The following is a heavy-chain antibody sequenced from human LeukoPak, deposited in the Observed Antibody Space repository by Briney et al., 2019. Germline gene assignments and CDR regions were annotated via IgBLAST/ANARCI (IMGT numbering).Heavy chain of an antibody. Sequence: SQTLSLTCTVSGGSISSGDYYWSWIRQPPGRGLEWIGYIYYSGGTYYNPSLKSRVTISVDTSKNQFSLKLSSVTAADTAVYYCAREWGYGFDYWGQGTLVTDSS. CDR2: IYYSGGT. CDR3: AREWGYGFDY. D-gene: IGHD5-12*01. J-gene: IGHJ4*02. V-gene: IGHV4-30-4*08. CDR1: GGSISSGDYY.